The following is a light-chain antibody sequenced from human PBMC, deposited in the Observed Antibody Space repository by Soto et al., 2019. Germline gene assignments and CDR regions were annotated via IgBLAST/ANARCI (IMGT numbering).Light chain of an antibody. Sequence: EIVLTQSPCTLSLSPGERATLSYRASQSVSSSYLAWYQQKPGQAPRLLIYGASSRATGIPDRFSGSGSGTDFTLTISRLEPEDFAVYYCQQYGSSPWTFGQRTKVDIK. J-gene: IGKJ1*01. V-gene: IGKV3-20*01. CDR1: QSVSSSY. CDR3: QQYGSSPWT. CDR2: GAS.